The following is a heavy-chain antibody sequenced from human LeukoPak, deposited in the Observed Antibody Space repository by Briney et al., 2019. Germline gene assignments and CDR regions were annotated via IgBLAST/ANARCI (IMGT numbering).Heavy chain of an antibody. CDR2: ISAYNGNT. D-gene: IGHD3-3*01. CDR3: ARAEGPRYYDFWSGHHDAFDI. Sequence: GASVKVSCKASGYTFTSYGISWVRQAPGQGLEWRGWISAYNGNTNYAQKLQGRVTMTTDTSTSTAYMELRSLRSDDTAVYYCARAEGPRYYDFWSGHHDAFDIWGQGTMVTVSS. V-gene: IGHV1-18*01. CDR1: GYTFTSYG. J-gene: IGHJ3*02.